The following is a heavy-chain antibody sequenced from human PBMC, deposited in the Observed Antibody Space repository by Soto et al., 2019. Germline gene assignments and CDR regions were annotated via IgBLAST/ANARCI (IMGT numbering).Heavy chain of an antibody. CDR2: IIPIFGTA. Sequence: SVKVSCKASGGTFSSYAISWVRQAPGQGLEWMGGIIPIFGTANYAQKFQGRVTITADESTSTAYMELSSLRSEDTAVYYCARDPRRAYSNYDGMDVWGQGTTVTVSS. J-gene: IGHJ6*02. CDR3: ARDPRRAYSNYDGMDV. CDR1: GGTFSSYA. D-gene: IGHD4-4*01. V-gene: IGHV1-69*13.